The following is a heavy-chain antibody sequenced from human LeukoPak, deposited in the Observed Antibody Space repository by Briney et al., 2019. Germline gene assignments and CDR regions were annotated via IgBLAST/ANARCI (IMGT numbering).Heavy chain of an antibody. V-gene: IGHV4-34*01. CDR3: ARGQLLTMEPFDY. Sequence: SETLSLTCAVYGGSFSGYYWSWIRQPPGKGLEWIGEINHSGSTNYNPSLKSRVTISVDTSKNQFSLKLSSVTAADTAVYYCARGQLLTMEPFDYWGQGTLVTVSS. J-gene: IGHJ4*02. D-gene: IGHD2-2*01. CDR2: INHSGST. CDR1: GGSFSGYY.